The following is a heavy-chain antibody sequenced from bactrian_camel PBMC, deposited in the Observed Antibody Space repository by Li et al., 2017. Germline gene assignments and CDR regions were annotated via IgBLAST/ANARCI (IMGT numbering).Heavy chain of an antibody. D-gene: IGHD6*01. CDR2: IKPSGNT. J-gene: IGHJ4*01. V-gene: IGHV3S40*01. CDR1: GLLFSSRD. Sequence: VQLVESGGGSVQPGGSLRLSCAASGLLFSSRDMSWVRQLAGKGGLEWVSAIKPSGNTYYSNDVSGRFTISRDDANNTLYLQMHNLKTEDTGVYYCAPGRNPVVAGIVRWKGQGTQVTVS.